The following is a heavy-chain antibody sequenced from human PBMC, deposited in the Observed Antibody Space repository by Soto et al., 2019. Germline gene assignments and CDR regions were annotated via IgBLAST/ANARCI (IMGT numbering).Heavy chain of an antibody. CDR1: GFTFSSYA. CDR2: ISYDGSNK. V-gene: IGHV3-30-3*01. D-gene: IGHD5-18*01. CDR3: ARDSAQDTAMVLLFDY. J-gene: IGHJ4*02. Sequence: GGSLRLSCAASGFTFSSYAMHWVRQAPGKGLEWVAVISYDGSNKYYADSVKGRFTISRDKSKNTLDLQMNSLRAEDTAVYYCARDSAQDTAMVLLFDYWGQGTLVTVSS.